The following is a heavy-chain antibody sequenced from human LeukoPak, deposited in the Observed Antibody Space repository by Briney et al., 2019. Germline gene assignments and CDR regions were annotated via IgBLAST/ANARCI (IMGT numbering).Heavy chain of an antibody. Sequence: GGSLRLSCAASGFTFSSYAMSWVRQAPGKGLEWVSVIGGSGVITYYAGSVKGRFAISRDNSKNTLYLQMNSLRAEDTAVYYCAKARIGAAGSRYFDYWGQGTLVTVSS. D-gene: IGHD6-13*01. V-gene: IGHV3-23*01. J-gene: IGHJ4*02. CDR1: GFTFSSYA. CDR2: IGGSGVIT. CDR3: AKARIGAAGSRYFDY.